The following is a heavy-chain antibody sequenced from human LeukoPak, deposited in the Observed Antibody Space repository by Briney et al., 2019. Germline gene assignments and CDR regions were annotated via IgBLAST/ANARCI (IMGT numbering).Heavy chain of an antibody. V-gene: IGHV3-21*01. J-gene: IGHJ4*02. Sequence: PGGSLRLSCAASGFTFSSYSMNWVRQAPGKGLEWVSSISSSSSYIYYADSVKGRFTISRDNAKNSLYLQMNSLRAEDTAVYYCARDTFCGGDSYSDYWGQGTLVTVSS. CDR3: ARDTFCGGDSYSDY. CDR1: GFTFSSYS. CDR2: ISSSSSYI. D-gene: IGHD2-21*02.